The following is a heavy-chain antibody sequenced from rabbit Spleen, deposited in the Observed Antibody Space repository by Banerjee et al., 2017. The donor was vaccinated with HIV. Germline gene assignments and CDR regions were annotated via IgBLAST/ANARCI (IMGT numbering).Heavy chain of an antibody. J-gene: IGHJ6*01. CDR3: ARDTGSSFSSYGMDL. CDR1: GFSFNSGYD. D-gene: IGHD8-1*01. V-gene: IGHV1S40*01. Sequence: QSLEESGGDLVKPGASLTLTCKASGFSFNSGYDMCWVRQAPGKGLEWIACIYAGSSGSTYSATWAKGRFTFSKTSSTTVTLQMTSLTVADTATYFCARDTGSSFSSYGMDLWGPGTLVTVS. CDR2: IYAGSSGST.